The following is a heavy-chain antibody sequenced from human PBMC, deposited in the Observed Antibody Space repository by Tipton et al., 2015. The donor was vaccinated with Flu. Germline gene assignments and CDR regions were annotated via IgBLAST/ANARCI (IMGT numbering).Heavy chain of an antibody. CDR1: GDSIANYY. CDR2: IYTSGST. V-gene: IGHV4-4*07. D-gene: IGHD3-16*02. Sequence: LRLSCTVFGDSIANYYWTWIRQSAGNQLEWIGRIYTSGSTNYNPFLKSRVTMSIDTSRNQFSLKLTSVTAADTAVYYCARVIVGFSPRFDYWGQGALVTVSS. CDR3: ARVIVGFSPRFDY. J-gene: IGHJ4*02.